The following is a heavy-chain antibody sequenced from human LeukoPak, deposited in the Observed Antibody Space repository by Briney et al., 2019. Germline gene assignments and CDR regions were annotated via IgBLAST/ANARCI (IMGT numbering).Heavy chain of an antibody. CDR2: ISAYNGNT. CDR1: GYTFTSYG. CDR3: ARDRPYCSSTSCYAYYYYGMDV. D-gene: IGHD2-2*01. Sequence: ASVKVSCKASGYTFTSYGISWVRQAPGQGLEWMGWISAYNGNTNYAQKLQGRVTMTTDTSTSTAYTELRSLRSDDTAVYYCARDRPYCSSTSCYAYYYYGMDVWGQGTTVTVSS. V-gene: IGHV1-18*01. J-gene: IGHJ6*02.